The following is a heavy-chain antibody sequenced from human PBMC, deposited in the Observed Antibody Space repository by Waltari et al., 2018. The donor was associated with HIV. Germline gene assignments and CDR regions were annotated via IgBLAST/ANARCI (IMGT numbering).Heavy chain of an antibody. CDR1: GFTVSSNY. CDR2: MYSGGST. V-gene: IGHV3-53*02. J-gene: IGHJ6*02. CDR3: ARDERRIGYYYGMDV. D-gene: IGHD1-1*01. Sequence: EVQLVETGGGLLQPGGSLRLSCAASGFTVSSNYMSWVRQAPGKGVEGVSVMYSGGSTYYADSVKGRFTISRDNSKNTLYLQMNSLRAEDTAVYYCARDERRIGYYYGMDVWGQGTTVTVSS.